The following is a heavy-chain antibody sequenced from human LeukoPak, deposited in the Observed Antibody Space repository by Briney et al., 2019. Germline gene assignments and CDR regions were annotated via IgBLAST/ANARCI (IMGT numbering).Heavy chain of an antibody. J-gene: IGHJ5*02. CDR1: RFSLSSYS. CDR3: VTTLGTVMAENRNWFDP. D-gene: IGHD5-18*01. Sequence: PGGSLRLSCAASRFSLSSYSMNWVRQTPGKGLEWVSSISSGSDYIYYADSVKGRFTISRDNAKNSLSLQMNSLRVEDTGVYYCVTTLGTVMAENRNWFDPWGQGTLVTVSS. CDR2: ISSGSDYI. V-gene: IGHV3-21*01.